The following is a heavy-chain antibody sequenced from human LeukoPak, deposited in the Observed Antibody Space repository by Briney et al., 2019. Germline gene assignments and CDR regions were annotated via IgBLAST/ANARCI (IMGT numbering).Heavy chain of an antibody. D-gene: IGHD4-11*01. CDR2: ISSSSSYI. J-gene: IGHJ6*03. Sequence: GGSLRLSCAASGFTFSSYSMNWVRQAPGKGLEWVSSISSSSSYIYYADSVKGRFTIPRDNAKNSLYLQMNSLRAEDTAVYYCARTVDYYYYMDVWGKGTTVTISS. CDR3: ARTVDYYYYMDV. CDR1: GFTFSSYS. V-gene: IGHV3-21*01.